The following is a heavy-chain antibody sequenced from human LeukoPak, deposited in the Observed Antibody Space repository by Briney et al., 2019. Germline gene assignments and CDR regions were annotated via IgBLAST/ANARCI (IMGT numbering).Heavy chain of an antibody. CDR2: ISGSGLNT. CDR3: ARVGATDRYSSSWYEDY. Sequence: GGSLRLSCAASGFTFSNNALSWVRQAPGKGLEWVSVISGSGLNTYYTGSVKGRFTISRDNSKNTLSLQMNSLRAEDTAVYYCARVGATDRYSSSWYEDYWGQGTLVTVSS. V-gene: IGHV3-23*01. CDR1: GFTFSNNA. J-gene: IGHJ4*02. D-gene: IGHD6-13*01.